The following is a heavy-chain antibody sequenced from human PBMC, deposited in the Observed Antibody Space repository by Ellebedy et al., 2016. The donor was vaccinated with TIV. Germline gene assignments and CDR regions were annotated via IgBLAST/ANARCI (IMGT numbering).Heavy chain of an antibody. D-gene: IGHD3-22*01. Sequence: MPGGSLRLSCTVSGGSISSYYWSWIRQPPGKGLEWIGSIYYSGSTYYNPSLKSRVTISVDTSKNQFSLKLSSGTAADTAVYYCARSYYDSSGYYYGAFDYWGQGTLVTVSS. J-gene: IGHJ4*02. V-gene: IGHV4-39*01. CDR1: GGSISSYY. CDR2: IYYSGST. CDR3: ARSYYDSSGYYYGAFDY.